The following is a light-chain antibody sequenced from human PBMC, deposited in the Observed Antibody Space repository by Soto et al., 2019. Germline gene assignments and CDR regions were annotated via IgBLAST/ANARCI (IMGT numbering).Light chain of an antibody. CDR1: QGIRNE. V-gene: IGKV1-17*01. CDR2: GVS. CDR3: LQHNTYPWT. J-gene: IGKJ1*01. Sequence: DIQMTQSPSSLSASVGDRVTITCRASQGIRNELAWYQQKPGRAPKRLIYGVSYLQGGVPSRFSGSASGTEFTLTISSLQPEDSATYYCLQHNTYPWTFGQGTKVEVK.